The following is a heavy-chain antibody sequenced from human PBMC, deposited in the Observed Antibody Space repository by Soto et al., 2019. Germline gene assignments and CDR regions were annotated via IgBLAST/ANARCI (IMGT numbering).Heavy chain of an antibody. D-gene: IGHD5-12*01. V-gene: IGHV4-59*08. J-gene: IGHJ4*02. Sequence: SESLSLTCTFSGVSMPSYFLSWLRLRPGRRLEEIGSLPYAPSTKYHPPLNSRGPRPVDPSKDQFSLTVTSVTAADTAVYYCGRRIVPTETFDYWGQGTLVTLS. CDR3: GRRIVPTETFDY. CDR1: GVSMPSYF. CDR2: LPYAPST.